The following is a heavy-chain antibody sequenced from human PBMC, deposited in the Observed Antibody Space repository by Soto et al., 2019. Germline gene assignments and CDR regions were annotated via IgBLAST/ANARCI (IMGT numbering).Heavy chain of an antibody. D-gene: IGHD6-19*01. CDR3: ANDSSGLSKLNSLSLQH. Sequence: EVQLVESGGGLVQPGRSLRLSCAASGFTFDDYAMHWVRQAPGKGLEWVSGISWNSGSIGYADSVKGRFTISRDNAKNSLYLQMNRLRAEDTALYYCANDSSGLSKLNSLSLQHWGQGTLVTVSS. V-gene: IGHV3-9*01. CDR2: ISWNSGSI. J-gene: IGHJ1*01. CDR1: GFTFDDYA.